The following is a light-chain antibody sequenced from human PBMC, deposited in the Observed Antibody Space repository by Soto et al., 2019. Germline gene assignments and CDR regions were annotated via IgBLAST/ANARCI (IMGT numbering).Light chain of an antibody. CDR1: SSDVGGYKY. Sequence: QSALTQPASVSGSPGQSITISCTGTSSDVGGYKYVSWYQQNPGKAPKLMIYEVSNRPSGVSNRFSGSKSDNTASLTISGLQAEDEADYYCSSYRSSSTPYVVFGGGTKLTVL. CDR2: EVS. J-gene: IGLJ2*01. V-gene: IGLV2-14*01. CDR3: SSYRSSSTPYVV.